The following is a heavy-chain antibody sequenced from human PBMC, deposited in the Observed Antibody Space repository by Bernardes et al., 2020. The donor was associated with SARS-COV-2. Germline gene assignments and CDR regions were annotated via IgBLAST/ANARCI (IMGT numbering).Heavy chain of an antibody. V-gene: IGHV3-15*01. D-gene: IGHD3-22*01. CDR1: GFTFSNAW. CDR3: TTYRTYYYDSSGDY. Sequence: GGSLRLSCAASGFTFSNAWMSWVRQAPGKGLEWVGRIKSKTDGGTTDYAAPVKGRFTISRDDSKNTLYLQMNSLKTEDTAVYYCTTYRTYYYDSSGDYWGQGSLVTVSS. J-gene: IGHJ4*02. CDR2: IKSKTDGGTT.